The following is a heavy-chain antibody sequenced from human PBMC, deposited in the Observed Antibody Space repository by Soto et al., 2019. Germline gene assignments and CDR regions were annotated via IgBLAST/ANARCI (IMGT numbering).Heavy chain of an antibody. CDR2: IYYSGST. Sequence: SETLSLTCTVSGGSVRSGSYYWSWIRQPPGKGLEWIGYIYYSGSTNYNPSLKSRVTISVDTSKNQFSLKLRSVTAADTAVYYCASGFGIEYSYGYVDWCQGTLVTVSS. CDR3: ASGFGIEYSYGYVD. CDR1: GGSVRSGSYY. V-gene: IGHV4-61*01. J-gene: IGHJ4*02. D-gene: IGHD5-18*01.